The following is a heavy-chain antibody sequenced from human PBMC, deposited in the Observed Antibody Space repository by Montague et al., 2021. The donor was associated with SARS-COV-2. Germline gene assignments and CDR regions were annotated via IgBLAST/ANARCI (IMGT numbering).Heavy chain of an antibody. CDR3: ARAYCGGGCYFYWYFDL. CDR1: GDSVSSNIAT. CDR2: TYYRSKWYN. D-gene: IGHD2-21*02. V-gene: IGHV6-1*01. J-gene: IGHJ2*01. Sequence: CAISGDSVSSNIATWNWIRQSPSRGLEWLGRTYYRSKWYNDYAVSVKSRVIINPDTSNNRISLQLNSVTPEDTAVYYCARAYCGGGCYFYWYFDLWGRGTLFTVSS.